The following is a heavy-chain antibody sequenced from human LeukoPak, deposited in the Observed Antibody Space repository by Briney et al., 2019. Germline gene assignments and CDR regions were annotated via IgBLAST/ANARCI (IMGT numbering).Heavy chain of an antibody. V-gene: IGHV1-69*01. J-gene: IGHJ4*02. CDR3: ASSLRLGELSLYY. CDR1: GGTFSSYA. Sequence: ASVKVSCKASGGTFSSYAISWVRQAPGQGLEWMGGIIPIFGTANYAQKFQGRVTITADESTSTAYMELSSLRSEDTAVYYCASSLRLGELSLYYWGQGTLVTVSS. D-gene: IGHD3-16*02. CDR2: IIPIFGTA.